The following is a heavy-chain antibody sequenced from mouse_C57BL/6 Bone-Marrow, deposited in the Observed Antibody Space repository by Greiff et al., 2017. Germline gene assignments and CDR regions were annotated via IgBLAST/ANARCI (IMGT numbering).Heavy chain of an antibody. Sequence: VQLQQPGAELVRPGTSVKLSCKASGYTFTSYWMHWVKQRPGQGLEWIGVIDPSDSYTNYNQKFKGKATLTVDTSSSTAYMQLSSLTSEDSAVYYCARWADYYFDYWGQGTTLTVSS. CDR1: GYTFTSYW. CDR2: IDPSDSYT. CDR3: ARWADYYFDY. J-gene: IGHJ2*01. V-gene: IGHV1-59*01.